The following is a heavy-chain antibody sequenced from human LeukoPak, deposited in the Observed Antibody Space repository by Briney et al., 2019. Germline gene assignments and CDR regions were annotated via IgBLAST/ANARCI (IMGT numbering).Heavy chain of an antibody. CDR2: ISSSGSTI. V-gene: IGHV3-11*01. CDR3: ARESDSSSWYLDY. Sequence: PGGSLRLSCAASGFTFSDYYMSWIRQAPGKGLEWVSYISSSGSTIYYADSVKGRFTISRDNAKNSLYLQMNSLRAEDTAVYYCARESDSSSWYLDYWGQGTLVTVSS. D-gene: IGHD6-13*01. J-gene: IGHJ4*02. CDR1: GFTFSDYY.